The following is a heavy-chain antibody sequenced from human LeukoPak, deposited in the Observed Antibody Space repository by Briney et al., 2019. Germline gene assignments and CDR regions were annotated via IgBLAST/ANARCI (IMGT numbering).Heavy chain of an antibody. J-gene: IGHJ4*02. D-gene: IGHD6-19*01. CDR2: INHSGST. CDR1: GGSFSGYY. Sequence: SETLSLTCAVYGGSFSGYYWSWIRQPPGKGLEWIGEINHSGSTNYNPSLKSQVTISVDTSKNQFSLKLSSVTAADTAVYYCARGSGWRRFDYWGQGTLVTVS. CDR3: ARGSGWRRFDY. V-gene: IGHV4-34*01.